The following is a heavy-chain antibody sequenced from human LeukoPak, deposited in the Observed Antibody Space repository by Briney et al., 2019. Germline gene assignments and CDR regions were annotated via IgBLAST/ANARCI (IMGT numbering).Heavy chain of an antibody. J-gene: IGHJ4*02. CDR2: INPNSGGT. CDR1: GYTFTGYY. D-gene: IGHD3-3*01. Sequence: ASVKVSCKASGYTFTGYYMHWVRQAPGQGLEWMGWINPNSGGTNYAQKFQGRVTMTRDTSISTAYMELSRLRSDDTAVYYCARANTIFGVAMGYWGQGTLVTVSS. V-gene: IGHV1-2*02. CDR3: ARANTIFGVAMGY.